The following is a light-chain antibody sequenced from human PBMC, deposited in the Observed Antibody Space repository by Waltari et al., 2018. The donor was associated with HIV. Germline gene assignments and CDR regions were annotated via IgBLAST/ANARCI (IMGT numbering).Light chain of an antibody. J-gene: IGKJ4*01. CDR3: QQHSSWPLT. CDR2: DAS. V-gene: IGKV3-11*01. Sequence: EIVLTQSPATLSLSPGERATLSCRASQSVSSYLAWYQQKPGQAPRLLSYDASNRATGSPARFIGSGSGTDFTLTISSLEPEDFAVYSCQQHSSWPLTFGGGTKVEIK. CDR1: QSVSSY.